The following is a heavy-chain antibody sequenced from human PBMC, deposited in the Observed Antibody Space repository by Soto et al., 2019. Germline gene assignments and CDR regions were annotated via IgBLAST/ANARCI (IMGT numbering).Heavy chain of an antibody. CDR1: GFTFSSYG. D-gene: IGHD3-10*01. CDR2: ISYDGSNK. J-gene: IGHJ4*02. Sequence: QVQLVESGGGVVQPGRSLRLSCAASGFTFSSYGMHWVRQAPGKGLEWVAVISYDGSNKYYADSVKGRFTISRDNSKNTLYLQMNSLRAEDTAVYYCAKDRRSMVRGVIMPLDYWGQGTLVTVSS. CDR3: AKDRRSMVRGVIMPLDY. V-gene: IGHV3-30*18.